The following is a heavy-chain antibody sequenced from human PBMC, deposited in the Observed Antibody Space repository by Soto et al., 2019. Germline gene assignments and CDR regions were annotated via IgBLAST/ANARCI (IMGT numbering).Heavy chain of an antibody. D-gene: IGHD5-18*01. CDR1: GFTFSSYA. Sequence: LRLSCAASGFTFSSYAMSWVRQAPGKGLEWVSAISGSGGSTYYADSVKGRFTISRDNSKNTLYLQMNSLRAEDTAVYYCAKGLGYSYGLYYYGMDVWGQGTTVTVSS. CDR3: AKGLGYSYGLYYYGMDV. V-gene: IGHV3-23*01. CDR2: ISGSGGST. J-gene: IGHJ6*02.